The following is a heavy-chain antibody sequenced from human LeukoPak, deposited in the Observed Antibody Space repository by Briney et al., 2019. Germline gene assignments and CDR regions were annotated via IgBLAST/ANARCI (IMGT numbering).Heavy chain of an antibody. Sequence: GGSLRLSCVGSGFILSNYAMHWVRQAPGKGLEWVAVISYDGSNEDYADSVKGRFTISRDTSNNTLYLQMNSLRAEDTALYYCVRDALEYDTLSGPYTGDHWGQGTLVTVSS. J-gene: IGHJ4*02. CDR3: VRDALEYDTLSGPYTGDH. V-gene: IGHV3-30*04. D-gene: IGHD3-9*01. CDR2: ISYDGSNE. CDR1: GFILSNYA.